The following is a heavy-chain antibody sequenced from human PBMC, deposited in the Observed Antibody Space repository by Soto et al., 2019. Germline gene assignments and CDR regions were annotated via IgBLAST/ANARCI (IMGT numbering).Heavy chain of an antibody. CDR3: AKSSHGFDP. V-gene: IGHV3-30*18. CDR2: ISYDGSNK. CDR1: GFTFSSYG. Sequence: VQLVESGGGLVKPGGSLRLSCAASGFTFSSYGMHWVRQAPGKGLEWVAVISYDGSNKYYADSVKGRFTISRDNSKNTLYLQMNSLRAEDTAVYYCAKSSHGFDPWGQGTLVTVSS. J-gene: IGHJ5*02.